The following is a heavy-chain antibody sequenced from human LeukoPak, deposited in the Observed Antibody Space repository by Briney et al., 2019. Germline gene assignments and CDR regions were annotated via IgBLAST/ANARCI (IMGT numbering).Heavy chain of an antibody. D-gene: IGHD3-10*01. V-gene: IGHV3-23*01. CDR3: AKDRVGYYGSGSYYDNWFDP. CDR1: GFIFSSYG. J-gene: IGHJ5*02. CDR2: ISGSGGST. Sequence: QAGGSLRLSCAASGFIFSSYGMSWVRQAPGKGLEWVSAISGSGGSTYYADSVKGRFTSSRDNSKNTLYLQMNSLRAEDTAVYYCAKDRVGYYGSGSYYDNWFDPWGQGTLVTVSS.